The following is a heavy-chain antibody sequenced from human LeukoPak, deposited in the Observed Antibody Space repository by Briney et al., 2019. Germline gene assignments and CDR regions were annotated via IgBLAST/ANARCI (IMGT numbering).Heavy chain of an antibody. D-gene: IGHD2-2*01. CDR1: GFTFSSYS. CDR3: AGDGRGCSSTSCYGSNYYYYYGMDV. Sequence: GGSLRLSCAASGFTFSSYSMNWVRQAPGKGLEWVSSISSSSSYIYYADSVKGRFTISRDNAKNSLYLQMNSLRAEDTAVYYCAGDGRGCSSTSCYGSNYYYYYGMDVWGQGTTVTVSS. J-gene: IGHJ6*02. CDR2: ISSSSSYI. V-gene: IGHV3-21*01.